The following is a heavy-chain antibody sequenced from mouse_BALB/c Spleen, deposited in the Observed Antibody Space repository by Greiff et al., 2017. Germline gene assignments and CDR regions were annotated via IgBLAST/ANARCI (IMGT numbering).Heavy chain of an antibody. CDR3: ARHGIYDGYSYAMDY. Sequence: VQLKESGGGLVKPGGSLKLSCAASGFTFSSYAMSWVRQTPEKRLEWVATISSGGSYTYYPDSVKGRFTISRDNAKNTLYLQMSSLRSEDTAMYYCARHGIYDGYSYAMDYWGQGTSVTVSS. CDR1: GFTFSSYA. D-gene: IGHD2-3*01. V-gene: IGHV5-9-3*01. CDR2: ISSGGSYT. J-gene: IGHJ4*01.